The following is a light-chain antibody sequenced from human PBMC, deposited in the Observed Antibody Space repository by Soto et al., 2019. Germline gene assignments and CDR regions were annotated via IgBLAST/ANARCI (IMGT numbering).Light chain of an antibody. Sequence: EIVLTPSPGTLSFFPGERATLSCRASRSVTNNYLAWHQQKPGQTPRLLIYGASSRATGIPDRFSGSGSGTDFTLTISSLQPEDVATYYCQKYDSARWTFGQGTKV. CDR3: QKYDSARWT. CDR1: RSVTNNY. CDR2: GAS. V-gene: IGKV3-20*01. J-gene: IGKJ1*01.